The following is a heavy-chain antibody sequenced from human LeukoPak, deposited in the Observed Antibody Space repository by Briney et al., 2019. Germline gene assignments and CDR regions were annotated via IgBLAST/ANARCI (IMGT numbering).Heavy chain of an antibody. Sequence: GSLRLSCAASGLTFRTYAMSWVRQAPGKGLEGVSSISDSGGYTFYADSVKGRFTISRDNSKNTVYLQMNSLRAEDTAVYYCAKGGSYRSQPYFDYWGQGTPVTVSS. D-gene: IGHD3-16*02. CDR2: ISDSGGYT. V-gene: IGHV3-23*01. CDR1: GLTFRTYA. CDR3: AKGGSYRSQPYFDY. J-gene: IGHJ4*02.